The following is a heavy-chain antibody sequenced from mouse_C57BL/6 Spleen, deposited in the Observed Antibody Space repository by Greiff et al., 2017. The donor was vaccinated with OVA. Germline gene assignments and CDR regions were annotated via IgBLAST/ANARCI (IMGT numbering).Heavy chain of an antibody. V-gene: IGHV1-80*01. D-gene: IGHD4-1*02. CDR3: ARSPTGTGVDY. CDR1: GYAFSSYW. Sequence: QVQLQQSGAELVKPGASVKISCKASGYAFSSYWMNWVKQRPGKGLEWIGQIYPGDGDTNYNGKFKGKATLTADKSSSTAYMQLSSLTSEDSAVYFCARSPTGTGVDYWGQGTTLTVSS. J-gene: IGHJ2*01. CDR2: IYPGDGDT.